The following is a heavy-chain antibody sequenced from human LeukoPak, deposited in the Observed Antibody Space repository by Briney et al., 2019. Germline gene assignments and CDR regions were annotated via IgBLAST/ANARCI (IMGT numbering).Heavy chain of an antibody. V-gene: IGHV4-31*03. D-gene: IGHD3-10*01. J-gene: IGHJ2*01. CDR3: VRDAYGAYYNKMAPEAWYFDL. CDR2: IYYSGST. CDR1: GGSISRGGYY. Sequence: PWETLSLTCTVSGGSISRGGYYWSWIRQHPGKGPEWIGFIYYSGSTYYNPSLKSRVIISVDTSQNQFSLKLSSVTAADTAVYFCVRDAYGAYYNKMAPEAWYFDLWGRGTLVTVSS.